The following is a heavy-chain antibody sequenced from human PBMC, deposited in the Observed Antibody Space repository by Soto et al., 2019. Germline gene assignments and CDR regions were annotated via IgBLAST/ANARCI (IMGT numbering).Heavy chain of an antibody. J-gene: IGHJ4*02. CDR2: IDPSDSQT. CDR3: ARQIYDSDTGPNFQYYFDS. Sequence: PVLPQKIPCKGSECSFAGYWITWVRQKPGKGLEWMGRIDPSDSQTYYSPSFRGHVTISATKSITTVFLQWSSLRASDTAMYYCARQIYDSDTGPNFQYYFDSWGQGTPVTVSS. CDR1: ECSFAGYW. V-gene: IGHV5-10-1*01. D-gene: IGHD3-22*01.